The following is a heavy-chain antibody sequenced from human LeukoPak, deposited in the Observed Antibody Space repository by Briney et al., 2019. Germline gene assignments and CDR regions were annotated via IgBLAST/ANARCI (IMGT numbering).Heavy chain of an antibody. CDR3: ARTSGYYDSSGFHWFDP. Sequence: GESLKISCKGSGYSFTSYWIDWVRQMPGKGLEWMGIIYPGDSDTRYSPSLQGQVTISADKSISTAYLQWSSLKASDTAMYYCARTSGYYDSSGFHWFDPWGQGTLVTVSS. J-gene: IGHJ5*02. V-gene: IGHV5-51*01. CDR2: IYPGDSDT. CDR1: GYSFTSYW. D-gene: IGHD3-22*01.